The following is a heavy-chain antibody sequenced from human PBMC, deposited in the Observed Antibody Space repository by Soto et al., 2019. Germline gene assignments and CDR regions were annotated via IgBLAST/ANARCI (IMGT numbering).Heavy chain of an antibody. CDR2: IYYSGST. Sequence: QVQLQESGPGLVKPSETLSLTCTVSGGSISSYYWSWIRQPPGKGLEWIGYIYYSGSTNYNPSLKSRVTISVDTSKNQFSLKLSSVTAADTAVYYCASAPYYYYYMDVWGKGTTVTVSS. J-gene: IGHJ6*03. CDR3: ASAPYYYYYMDV. CDR1: GGSISSYY. V-gene: IGHV4-59*08.